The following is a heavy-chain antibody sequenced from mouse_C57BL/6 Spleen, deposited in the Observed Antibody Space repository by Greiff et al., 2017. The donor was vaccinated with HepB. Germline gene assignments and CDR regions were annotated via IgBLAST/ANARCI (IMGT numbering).Heavy chain of an antibody. J-gene: IGHJ2*01. CDR2: ISSGGSYT. CDR1: GFTFSSYG. Sequence: EVQRVESGGDLVKPGGSLKLSCAASGFTFSSYGMSWVRQTPDKRLEWVATISSGGSYTYYPDSVKGRFTISRDNAKNTLYLQMSSLKSEDTAMYYCARQGQLRLYYFDYWGQGTTLTVSS. CDR3: ARQGQLRLYYFDY. V-gene: IGHV5-6*01. D-gene: IGHD3-2*02.